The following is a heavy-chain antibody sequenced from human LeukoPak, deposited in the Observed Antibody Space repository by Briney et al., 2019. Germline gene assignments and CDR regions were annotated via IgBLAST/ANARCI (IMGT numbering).Heavy chain of an antibody. CDR1: GYTFTSYG. D-gene: IGHD3-10*01. V-gene: IGHV1-2*02. Sequence: GASVNVSCKASGYTFTSYGISWVRQSPGQGLEWMGWINPNSGGTNFAPKFHGRVSMTRDTSINTAYMELTSLRSDDTAVYYCARGDKKENQSGPSGYFDPWGQGTLVTVSS. J-gene: IGHJ5*02. CDR3: ARGDKKENQSGPSGYFDP. CDR2: INPNSGGT.